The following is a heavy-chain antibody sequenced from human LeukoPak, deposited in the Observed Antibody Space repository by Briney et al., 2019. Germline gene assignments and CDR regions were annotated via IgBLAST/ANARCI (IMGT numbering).Heavy chain of an antibody. D-gene: IGHD3-3*01. Sequence: SETLSLTCIVSGGSTSGGNYYWGWIRRPPGKGLEWIGGISSSGNTYYNPSLKSRITISVDTSKNHFSLKLSSVTAADTAVYYCARLGAGPTYYDFWSGYSSFYFDHWGQGTLVTVSS. CDR1: GGSTSGGNYY. V-gene: IGHV4-39*02. CDR3: ARLGAGPTYYDFWSGYSSFYFDH. CDR2: ISSSGNT. J-gene: IGHJ4*02.